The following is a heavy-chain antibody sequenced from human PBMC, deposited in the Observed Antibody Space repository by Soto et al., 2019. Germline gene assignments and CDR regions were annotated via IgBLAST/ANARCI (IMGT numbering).Heavy chain of an antibody. V-gene: IGHV1-69*12. Sequence: QVQLVQSGAEVKKPGSSVKVSCKASGGTFSSYAISWVRQAPGQGLESMGGIIPIFGTANYAQKFQGRVKITADESTSTAYMELSSLRSEDTAVYYCARSRITMIVVVIPNGAFDIWGQGTMVTVSS. CDR3: ARSRITMIVVVIPNGAFDI. CDR2: IIPIFGTA. J-gene: IGHJ3*02. D-gene: IGHD3-22*01. CDR1: GGTFSSYA.